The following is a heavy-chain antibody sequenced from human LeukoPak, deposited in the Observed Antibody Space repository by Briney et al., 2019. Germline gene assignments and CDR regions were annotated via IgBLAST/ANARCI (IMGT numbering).Heavy chain of an antibody. CDR1: GGSISSSSYY. D-gene: IGHD2-8*01. J-gene: IGHJ5*02. CDR2: IYYSGST. CDR3: TRRANGRRYNWFDT. Sequence: SETLSLTCTVSGGSISSSSYYWGWIRQPPGKGLEWIGSIYYSGSTYYNPSLKSRVTISVDTSKNQFSLKLSSVTAADTAVYYCTRRANGRRYNWFDTWGQGTLVTVSS. V-gene: IGHV4-39*07.